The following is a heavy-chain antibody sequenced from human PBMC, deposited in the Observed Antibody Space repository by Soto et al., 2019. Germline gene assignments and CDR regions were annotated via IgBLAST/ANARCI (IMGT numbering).Heavy chain of an antibody. CDR1: GFSFSSHA. D-gene: IGHD2-2*01. J-gene: IGHJ3*02. CDR3: ARVSARNYCSSTSCYRAFDI. Sequence: EVQLLESGGGLVQPGGSLRLSCAASGFSFSSHAMSWVRQAPGKGLEWVSRINSDGSSTSYADSVKGRFTISRDNAKNTLYLQMNSLRAEDPAVYYCARVSARNYCSSTSCYRAFDIWGQGTMVTVSS. CDR2: INSDGSST. V-gene: IGHV3-74*02.